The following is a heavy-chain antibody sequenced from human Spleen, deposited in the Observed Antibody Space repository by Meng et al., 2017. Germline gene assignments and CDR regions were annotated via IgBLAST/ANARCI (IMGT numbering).Heavy chain of an antibody. J-gene: IGHJ5*02. D-gene: IGHD6-6*01. CDR3: TSLEYPSSNWWFDP. CDR1: GASITTSSSNW. CDR2: IYHSGST. V-gene: IGHV4-4*02. Sequence: QVQLQESGPGLVKPSGTLSLTCAVSGASITTSSSNWWSWVRQPPDKGLEWIGEIYHSGSTNYNPSLKSRVTISVDTSKNQFSLKLSSVTAADTAVYYCTSLEYPSSNWWFDPWGQGTLVTVSS.